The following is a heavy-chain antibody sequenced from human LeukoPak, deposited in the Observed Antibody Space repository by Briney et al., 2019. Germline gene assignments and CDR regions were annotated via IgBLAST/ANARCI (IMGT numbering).Heavy chain of an antibody. J-gene: IGHJ4*02. Sequence: GGSLRLSCAASGFTFSSYGMHWVRQAPGKGLEWVAVIWYDGSNKYYADSVKGRFTISRDNSKNTPYLQMNSLRAEDTAVYYCAKPQSREGFWSGYGGSSPYYFDYWGQGTLVTVSS. CDR3: AKPQSREGFWSGYGGSSPYYFDY. CDR2: IWYDGSNK. D-gene: IGHD3-3*01. CDR1: GFTFSSYG. V-gene: IGHV3-33*06.